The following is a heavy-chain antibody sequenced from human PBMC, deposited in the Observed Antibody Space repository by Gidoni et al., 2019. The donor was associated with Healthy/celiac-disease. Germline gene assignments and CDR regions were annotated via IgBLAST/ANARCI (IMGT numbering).Heavy chain of an antibody. V-gene: IGHV1-69*06. D-gene: IGHD3-9*01. Sequence: QVQLVQSGAEVKKPGSSVKVSCKASGGTFSSYAISWVRQAPGQGLEWMGGIIPIFGTANYAQKFQGRVTITADKSTSTAYMELSSLRSEDTAVYYCARDHFEGMGDGYNPEYFQHWGQGTLVTVSS. CDR3: ARDHFEGMGDGYNPEYFQH. CDR2: IIPIFGTA. CDR1: GGTFSSYA. J-gene: IGHJ1*01.